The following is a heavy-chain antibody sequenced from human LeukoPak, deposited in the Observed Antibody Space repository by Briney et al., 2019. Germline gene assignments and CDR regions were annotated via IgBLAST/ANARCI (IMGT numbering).Heavy chain of an antibody. CDR2: IYYSGST. Sequence: SETLSLTCIVSGGTISSHYWDWIRQPPGKGLEWMGYIYYSGSTNYNPSLKSRVTISVDTSKNQFSLKLSSVTAADTAVYYCARLSLGMSSVFDYWGQGTLVTVSS. CDR1: GGTISSHY. V-gene: IGHV4-59*11. J-gene: IGHJ4*02. D-gene: IGHD6-6*01. CDR3: ARLSLGMSSVFDY.